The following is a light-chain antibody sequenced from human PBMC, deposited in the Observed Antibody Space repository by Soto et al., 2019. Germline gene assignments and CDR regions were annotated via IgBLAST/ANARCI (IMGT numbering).Light chain of an antibody. CDR1: SSNIGAGYD. V-gene: IGLV1-40*01. J-gene: IGLJ1*01. Sequence: QSVLTQPPSVSGAPGQRVTISCTGSSSNIGAGYDVHWYQQLPGTAPKLLIYGNSNRPSGVPDRFSGSKSGTSAFLAITGLQAEDEADYYCQSFDNSLSVLYVFGTGTKLTVL. CDR3: QSFDNSLSVLYV. CDR2: GNS.